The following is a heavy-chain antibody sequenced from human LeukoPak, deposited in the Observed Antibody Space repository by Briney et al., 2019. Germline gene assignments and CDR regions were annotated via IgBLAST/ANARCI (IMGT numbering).Heavy chain of an antibody. Sequence: GGSLRLSCAASGFIFNSYAMHWVRQAPGRGLEYVSAITSNGGSTFYANSVKGRFTISRDNSKNTLYLQMGSLRAEDTAVYYCAKGVATIQNYWGQGTLVTVSS. CDR3: AKGVATIQNY. CDR1: GFIFNSYA. V-gene: IGHV3-64*01. CDR2: ITSNGGST. J-gene: IGHJ4*02. D-gene: IGHD5-12*01.